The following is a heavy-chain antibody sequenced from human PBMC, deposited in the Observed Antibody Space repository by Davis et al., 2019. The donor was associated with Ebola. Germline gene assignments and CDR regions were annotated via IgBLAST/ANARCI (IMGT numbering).Heavy chain of an antibody. CDR2: INHSGST. CDR3: ARGAATILYYYYGMDV. Sequence: MPSETLSLTCAVYGGSFSGYHWSWIRKPPGKGLEWIGEINHSGSTNYNPSLKSRVTISVDTSKNQFSLKLSSVTAADTAVYYCARGAATILYYYYGMDVWGQGTTVTVSS. J-gene: IGHJ6*02. CDR1: GGSFSGYH. V-gene: IGHV4-34*01. D-gene: IGHD3-9*01.